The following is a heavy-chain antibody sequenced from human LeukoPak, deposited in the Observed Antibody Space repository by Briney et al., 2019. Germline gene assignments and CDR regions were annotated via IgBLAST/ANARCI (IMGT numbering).Heavy chain of an antibody. CDR3: TRLGYSSGEDY. V-gene: IGHV3-73*01. CDR2: IRSKANSYAT. Sequence: GGSLKLSCAASGFNFSGSAIHWVRQASGKGLEWVGRIRSKANSYATEYPTSVKGRVTISRDDSKNTAYLQINSLKTEDTAVYYCTRLGYSSGEDYWGQGTLVTVSS. CDR1: GFNFSGSA. D-gene: IGHD6-19*01. J-gene: IGHJ4*02.